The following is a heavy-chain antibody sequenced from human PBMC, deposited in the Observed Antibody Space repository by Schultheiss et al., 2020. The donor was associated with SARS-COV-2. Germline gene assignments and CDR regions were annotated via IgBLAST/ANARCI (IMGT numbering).Heavy chain of an antibody. CDR2: IKQDGSEK. V-gene: IGHV3-7*01. Sequence: AGSLRLSCAASGFTFSSYWMSWVRQAPGKGLEWVANIKQDGSEKYYVDSVKGRFTISRDNAKNSLYLQMNSLRAEDTAVYYCARAGYSSSSYYYYGMDVWGQGTTVTVSS. J-gene: IGHJ6*02. CDR1: GFTFSSYW. D-gene: IGHD6-6*01. CDR3: ARAGYSSSSYYYYGMDV.